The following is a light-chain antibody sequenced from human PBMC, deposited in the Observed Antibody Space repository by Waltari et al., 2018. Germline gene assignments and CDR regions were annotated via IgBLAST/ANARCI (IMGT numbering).Light chain of an antibody. Sequence: EIVFTQSPATLSLSPGERATLSCRASQSVSSYLAWYQQKPDQAPRLLIYDASNRATGIPARFSGSGSGTDFTLTISSLEPEDFAVYYCQQRSNWQGLTFGGGTKVEIK. J-gene: IGKJ4*01. CDR2: DAS. V-gene: IGKV3-11*01. CDR3: QQRSNWQGLT. CDR1: QSVSSY.